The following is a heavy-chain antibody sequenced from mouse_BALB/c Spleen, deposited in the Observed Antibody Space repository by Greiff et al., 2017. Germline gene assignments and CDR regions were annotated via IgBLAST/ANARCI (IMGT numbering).Heavy chain of an antibody. Sequence: QVQLQQSGAELVRPGTSVKISCKASGYAFTNYWLGWVKQRPGHGLEWIGDIYPGSGNTYYNEKSKGKATLTADKSSSTAYMQLSSLTSEDSAVYFCARIYYGSSHDRCYAMDYWGQGTSVTVSS. CDR2: IYPGSGNT. J-gene: IGHJ4*01. CDR3: ARIYYGSSHDRCYAMDY. CDR1: GYAFTNYW. D-gene: IGHD1-1*01. V-gene: IGHV1-63*01.